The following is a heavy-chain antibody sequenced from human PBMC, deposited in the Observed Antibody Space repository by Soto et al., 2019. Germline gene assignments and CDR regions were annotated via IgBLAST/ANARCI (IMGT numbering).Heavy chain of an antibody. CDR1: GGSIINYY. Sequence: QVQLQESGPGLVKPSETLSLTCTVSGGSIINYYWSWIRQPPGKGLEWIGYIYDDGSTDYNPSLMSRVTSVGDTSKSQFSLNLRFVTAADAALYYCARHRSGTFSAGYFDSWGQGTLVAVSS. D-gene: IGHD1-26*01. J-gene: IGHJ4*02. CDR3: ARHRSGTFSAGYFDS. V-gene: IGHV4-59*08. CDR2: IYDDGST.